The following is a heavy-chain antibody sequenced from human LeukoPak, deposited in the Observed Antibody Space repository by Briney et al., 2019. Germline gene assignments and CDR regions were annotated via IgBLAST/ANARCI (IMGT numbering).Heavy chain of an antibody. CDR2: INHSGST. J-gene: IGHJ5*02. Sequence: SETLPLTCAVYGGSFSGYYWSWIRQPPGKGLEWIGEINHSGSTNYNPSLKSRVTISVDTSKNQFSLKLSSVTAADTAVYYCARRTMVRGVIKNWFDPWGQGTLVTVTS. V-gene: IGHV4-34*01. CDR1: GGSFSGYY. D-gene: IGHD3-10*01. CDR3: ARRTMVRGVIKNWFDP.